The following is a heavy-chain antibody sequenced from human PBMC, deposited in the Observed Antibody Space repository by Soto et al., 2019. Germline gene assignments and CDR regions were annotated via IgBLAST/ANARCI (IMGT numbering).Heavy chain of an antibody. D-gene: IGHD3-22*01. V-gene: IGHV1-18*04. Sequence: ASVKVSCEASGYTFTSYGISWVRQAPGQGLEWMGWISAYNGNTNYAQKLQGRVTMTTDTSTSTAYMELRSLRSDDTAVYYCARDRRYYDSSGYSDYWGQGTLVTVSS. CDR2: ISAYNGNT. CDR1: GYTFTSYG. J-gene: IGHJ4*02. CDR3: ARDRRYYDSSGYSDY.